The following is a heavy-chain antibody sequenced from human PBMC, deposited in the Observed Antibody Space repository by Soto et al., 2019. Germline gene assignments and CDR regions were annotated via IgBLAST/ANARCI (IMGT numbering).Heavy chain of an antibody. CDR3: ARVYSGSYGQND. D-gene: IGHD1-26*01. V-gene: IGHV4-61*01. CDR2: IFYNGKTT. CDR1: GASVSSGSYS. Sequence: QVQLQESGPGVVKPSETLSLSCTVSGASVSSGSYSWTWIRQPPGKGLEWVGYIFYNGKTTNYNPSLKSRVTISVDTSKNQFSLKMSSVTAADTAFYYCARVYSGSYGQNDWGQGTLVTVSA. J-gene: IGHJ4*02.